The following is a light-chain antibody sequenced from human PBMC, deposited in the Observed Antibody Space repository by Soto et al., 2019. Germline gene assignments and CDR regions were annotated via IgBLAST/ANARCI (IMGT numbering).Light chain of an antibody. CDR2: EVS. V-gene: IGLV2-14*01. CDR1: SSDVGGYNY. J-gene: IGLJ1*01. Sequence: QSALTQPASVSGSPGQSITISCTGTSSDVGGYNYVSWYQQHPGKAPKLLIYEVSNRPSGVSNRFSASKSGNTASLNISGLQAEDEADYYCTSYTSSSTFYVFGTGTKLTVL. CDR3: TSYTSSSTFYV.